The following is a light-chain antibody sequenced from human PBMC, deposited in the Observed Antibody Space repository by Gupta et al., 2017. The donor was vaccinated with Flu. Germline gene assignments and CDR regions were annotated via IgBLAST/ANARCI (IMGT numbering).Light chain of an antibody. CDR1: SSDVGGYNY. J-gene: IGLJ1*01. V-gene: IGLV2-14*01. Sequence: QSALTQPASVSGSPGQSITISCTGTSSDVGGYNYVSWYQQHPGKAPKLMIYEVSNRPSGVSNRFSGSKSGNPASLTISGLQAEDEADYYCSSYTSSSTLEVFGTGTKVT. CDR3: SSYTSSSTLEV. CDR2: EVS.